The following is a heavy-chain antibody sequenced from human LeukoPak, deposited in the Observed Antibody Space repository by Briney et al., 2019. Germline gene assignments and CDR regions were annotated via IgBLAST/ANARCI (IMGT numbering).Heavy chain of an antibody. CDR3: ATGGRDILTGYSNWFDP. V-gene: IGHV1-46*01. D-gene: IGHD3-9*01. CDR2: INPSGGST. CDR1: GYTFTSYY. Sequence: GASVKVSCKASGYTFTSYYMHWVRQAPGQGLEWMGIINPSGGSTSYAQKFQGRVTMTRGTSTSTVYMELSSLRSEDTAVYYCATGGRDILTGYSNWFDPWGQGTLVTVSS. J-gene: IGHJ5*02.